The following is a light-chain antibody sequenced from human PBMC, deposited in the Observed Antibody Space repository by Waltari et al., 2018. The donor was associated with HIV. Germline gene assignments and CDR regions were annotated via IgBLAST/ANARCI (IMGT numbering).Light chain of an antibody. CDR2: GAS. CDR3: QQYGTSPT. Sequence: EIVLTQSPGTLSLSPGDRATLFCRASQNVDSNYIAWYQHKSGQPPRLLISGASSGSTGKPDKFGGSGSGTHFTLTINELAPEDFARYYCQQYGTSPTFGQGTKVEI. V-gene: IGKV3-20*01. CDR1: QNVDSNY. J-gene: IGKJ1*01.